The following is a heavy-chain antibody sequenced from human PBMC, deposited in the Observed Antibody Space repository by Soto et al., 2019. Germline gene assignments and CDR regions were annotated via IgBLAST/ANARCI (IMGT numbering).Heavy chain of an antibody. CDR3: TRGWTPWTPLTPDS. Sequence: PSETLSLTCGVYGGSFSAYYWSWIRQPPGKGLEWIGEINHSGNTNYNPSLESRLTISIDTSKNQFSLKLSSVTAADTAVYYCTRGWTPWTPLTPDSWGQGALVTVSS. V-gene: IGHV4-34*01. CDR2: INHSGNT. D-gene: IGHD4-17*01. J-gene: IGHJ4*02. CDR1: GGSFSAYY.